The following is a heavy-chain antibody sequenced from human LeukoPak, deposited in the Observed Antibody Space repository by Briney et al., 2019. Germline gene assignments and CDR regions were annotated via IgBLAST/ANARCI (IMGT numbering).Heavy chain of an antibody. CDR3: ARHETRAAAGTIDP. CDR1: GGSFSGYY. Sequence: PSETLSLTCAVYGGSFSGYYWSWIRQPPGKGLEWIGEINHSGSTNYNPSLKSRVTISVDTSKNQFSLKLSSVTAADTAVYYCARHETRAAAGTIDPWGQGTLVTVSS. J-gene: IGHJ5*02. D-gene: IGHD6-13*01. CDR2: INHSGST. V-gene: IGHV4-34*01.